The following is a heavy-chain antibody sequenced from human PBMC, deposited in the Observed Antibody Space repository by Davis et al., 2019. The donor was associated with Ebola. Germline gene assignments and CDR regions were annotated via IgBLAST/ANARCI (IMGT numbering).Heavy chain of an antibody. CDR1: GYTFSSYG. Sequence: ASVKVSCKTFGYTFSSYGISWVRQAPGRGLEWMGWINGYNGNTNYAQRLQGRVTVTRDTSTTTVYMDLSSLRSEDTALYYCTTPGGQDSGYDVFDIWGQGTMVTVSS. CDR3: TTPGGQDSGYDVFDI. J-gene: IGHJ3*02. D-gene: IGHD5-12*01. V-gene: IGHV1-18*01. CDR2: INGYNGNT.